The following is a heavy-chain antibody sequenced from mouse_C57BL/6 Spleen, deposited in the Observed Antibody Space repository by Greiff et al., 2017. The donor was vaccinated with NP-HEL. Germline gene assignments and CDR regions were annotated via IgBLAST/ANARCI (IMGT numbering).Heavy chain of an antibody. CDR2: IDPSDSYT. Sequence: VQLQQPGAELVKPGASVKLSCKASGYTFTSYWMQWVKQRPGQGLEWIGEIDPSDSYTNYNQKFKGKATLTVDTSSSTAYMQLSSLTSEDSAVYYCARRGMYYFDYWGQGTTLTVSS. CDR1: GYTFTSYW. J-gene: IGHJ2*01. CDR3: ARRGMYYFDY. V-gene: IGHV1-50*01.